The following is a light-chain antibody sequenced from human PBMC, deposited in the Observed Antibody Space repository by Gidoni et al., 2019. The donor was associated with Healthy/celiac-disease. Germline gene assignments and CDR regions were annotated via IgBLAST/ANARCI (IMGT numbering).Light chain of an antibody. CDR2: AAS. CDR3: QQDNSFPPT. J-gene: IGKJ4*01. V-gene: IGKV1D-12*01. Sequence: DIQMTQSPSSESASVGDRVTITCWASQGISSWLAWYQQKPGKAPKLLIYAASSLQSGIPSRFSGSGAGTEFTLTISSLQPEDFATYYGQQDNSFPPTFGGGTKVEIK. CDR1: QGISSW.